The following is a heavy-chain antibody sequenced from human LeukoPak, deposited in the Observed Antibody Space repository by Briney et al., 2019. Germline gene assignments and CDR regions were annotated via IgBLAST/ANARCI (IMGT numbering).Heavy chain of an antibody. CDR1: GYTFTSYG. Sequence: ASVKVSCKASGYTFTSYGISWVRQAPGQGLEWMGWISAYNGNTNYAQKLQGRVTMTTDTSTSTAYMELRSLRSDDTAVYYCARDNVHSCYDYVPREFDYWGQGTLVTVSS. CDR2: ISAYNGNT. V-gene: IGHV1-18*01. J-gene: IGHJ4*02. CDR3: ARDNVHSCYDYVPREFDY. D-gene: IGHD5-12*01.